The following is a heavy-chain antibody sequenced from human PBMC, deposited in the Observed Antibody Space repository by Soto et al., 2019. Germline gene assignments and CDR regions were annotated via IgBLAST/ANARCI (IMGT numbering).Heavy chain of an antibody. V-gene: IGHV4-30-2*01. CDR3: ARRYGYSFDY. J-gene: IGHJ4*02. CDR1: GGSISSGGYS. Sequence: SETLSLTCAVSGGSISSGGYSWSWIRQPPGKGLEWIGYIYHSGSTYYNPSLKSRVTISVGRSKNQFSLKLSPVTAADTAVYYCARRYGYSFDYWGQGTLVTVSS. D-gene: IGHD1-1*01. CDR2: IYHSGST.